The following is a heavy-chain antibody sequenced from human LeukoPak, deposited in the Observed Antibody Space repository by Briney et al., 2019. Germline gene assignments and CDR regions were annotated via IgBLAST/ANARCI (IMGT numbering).Heavy chain of an antibody. V-gene: IGHV1-18*01. J-gene: IGHJ6*03. D-gene: IGHD6-13*01. Sequence: ASVKVSCKASGYTFTSYGISWVRQAPGQGLEWMGWISAYNGNTDYAQKLQGRVTMTTDTSTSTAYMELRSLGSDDTAVYYWARYRGRESSSWYDYYYYMDVWGKGTTVTVSS. CDR1: GYTFTSYG. CDR2: ISAYNGNT. CDR3: ARYRGRESSSWYDYYYYMDV.